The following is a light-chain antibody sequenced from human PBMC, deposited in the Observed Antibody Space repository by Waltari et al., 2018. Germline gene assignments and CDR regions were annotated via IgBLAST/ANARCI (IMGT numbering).Light chain of an antibody. CDR3: TSYTSSNTLG. V-gene: IGLV2-14*03. J-gene: IGLJ1*01. CDR2: DVS. Sequence: QSALTQPVSVSGSPGQSITISCTGTSSDVGGYNYVSWYQQHPGKAAKLMIYDVSNRPSGVSIRFSGYKSGNTASLTISGLQAEDEADYYCTSYTSSNTLGFGTGTKVTVL. CDR1: SSDVGGYNY.